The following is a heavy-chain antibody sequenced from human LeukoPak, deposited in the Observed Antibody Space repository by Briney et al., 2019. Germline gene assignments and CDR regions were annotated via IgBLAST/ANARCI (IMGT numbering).Heavy chain of an antibody. V-gene: IGHV4-34*01. J-gene: IGHJ4*02. Sequence: SETLSLTCAVYGGSFSGYYWSWIRQPPGKGLEWIGEINHSGSTNYNPSLKSRVTISVDTSKNQFSLKLSSVTAADTAVYYCANAPTARPEDYWGQGTLVTVSS. D-gene: IGHD6-6*01. CDR2: INHSGST. CDR1: GGSFSGYY. CDR3: ANAPTARPEDY.